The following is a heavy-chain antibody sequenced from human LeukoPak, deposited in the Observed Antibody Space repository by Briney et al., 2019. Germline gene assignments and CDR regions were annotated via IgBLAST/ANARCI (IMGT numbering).Heavy chain of an antibody. CDR3: ANDYGGNRAYYYYGMDV. Sequence: GASVNVSCKASGGTFSSYAISWVRQAPGQGLEWMGGIIPIFGTANYAQKFQGRVTITADESTSTAYMELSSLRSEDTAVYYCANDYGGNRAYYYYGMDVWGQGTTVTVSS. CDR1: GGTFSSYA. D-gene: IGHD4-23*01. V-gene: IGHV1-69*13. J-gene: IGHJ6*02. CDR2: IIPIFGTA.